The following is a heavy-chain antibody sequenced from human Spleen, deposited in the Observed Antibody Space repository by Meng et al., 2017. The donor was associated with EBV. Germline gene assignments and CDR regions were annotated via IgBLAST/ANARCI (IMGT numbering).Heavy chain of an antibody. J-gene: IGHJ4*02. D-gene: IGHD2-2*01. CDR3: ARAVGPDCSSTSCPFDY. V-gene: IGHV4-61*01. CDR1: GGSISSIHYY. Sequence: LPCPLLGGSISSIHYYWNWIRQPPGKALEWIGYISYSGSTNYNPSLKSRVTISVDTSKNQFSLKLTSVTAADTAVFYCARAVGPDCSSTSCPFDYWGQGTLVTVSS. CDR2: ISYSGST.